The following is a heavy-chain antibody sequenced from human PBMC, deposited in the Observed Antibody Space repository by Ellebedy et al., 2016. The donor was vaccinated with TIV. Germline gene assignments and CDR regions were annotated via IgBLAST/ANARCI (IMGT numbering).Heavy chain of an antibody. J-gene: IGHJ5*02. D-gene: IGHD2-21*01. CDR3: ARDPGGGGDFGDNWFDP. CDR2: LYPDAKT. CDR1: GIIVSDYF. Sequence: PGGSLRLSCEASGIIVSDYFMNWVRQAPGKGLEWVSVLYPDAKTNYTDSVNGRFIVSRDSFKNTLYLQMNSLTTEDTAVYYCARDPGGGGDFGDNWFDPWGQGTLVTVSS. V-gene: IGHV3-66*01.